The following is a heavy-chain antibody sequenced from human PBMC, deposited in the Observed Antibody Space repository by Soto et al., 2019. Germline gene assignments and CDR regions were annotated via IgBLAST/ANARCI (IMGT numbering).Heavy chain of an antibody. CDR1: GDSLNGSY. CDR3: ARGSDYYDSSGYYYGAAYFPH. J-gene: IGHJ1*01. Sequence: GIPVEVACTACGDSLNGSYMHWVRQAPVQGLEWMGWINPNSGGTNYAKKFQGRVTITSDTSISTAYMELSRLRSDDTAVYYCARGSDYYDSSGYYYGAAYFPHWGQGTLVPVS. CDR2: INPNSGGT. D-gene: IGHD3-22*01. V-gene: IGHV1-2*02.